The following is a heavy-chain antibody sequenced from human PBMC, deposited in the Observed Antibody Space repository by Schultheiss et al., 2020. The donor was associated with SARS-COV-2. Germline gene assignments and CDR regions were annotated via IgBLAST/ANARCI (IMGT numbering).Heavy chain of an antibody. CDR3: ATIRDPRYFDY. Sequence: GSLRLSCTVSGDSISSIMYYWAWIRQPPGKGLEWIGTIYSSGSTDYNPSLKSRLTMSLDTSENHFSLKLRSVTAADTAVYYCATIRDPRYFDYWGQGTLVTVSS. CDR2: IYSSGST. CDR1: GDSISSIMYY. V-gene: IGHV4-39*02. D-gene: IGHD5-24*01. J-gene: IGHJ4*02.